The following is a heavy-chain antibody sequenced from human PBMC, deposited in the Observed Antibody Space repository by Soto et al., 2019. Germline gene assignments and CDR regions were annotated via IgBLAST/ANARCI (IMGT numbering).Heavy chain of an antibody. Sequence: QVQLVQSGAEVKMPGTSVKVSCKASGYTFTTYGVSWVRQAPGQGLEWMGWISAYNGNTNYAQKFQGRVTMTTDSSTSTAYMERRSLRSDDTAMYYCARDFGTSMTTSSDFDYWGQGTLVTVSS. J-gene: IGHJ4*02. CDR3: ARDFGTSMTTSSDFDY. D-gene: IGHD4-17*01. V-gene: IGHV1-18*01. CDR2: ISAYNGNT. CDR1: GYTFTTYG.